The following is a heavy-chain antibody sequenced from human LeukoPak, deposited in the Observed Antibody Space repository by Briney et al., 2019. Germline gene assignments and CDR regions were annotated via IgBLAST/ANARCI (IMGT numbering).Heavy chain of an antibody. CDR2: IYYSGST. D-gene: IGHD5-12*01. CDR3: ARQGYSAYEILDY. J-gene: IGHJ4*01. CDR1: GGSISSYY. Sequence: SETLSLTCTVSGGSISSYYWSWIRQPPGKGLEWIGYIYYSGSTNYNPSLKSRVTISVDTSKNQFSLKLSSVTAADTAVYYCARQGYSAYEILDYWGHGTLVTVSS. V-gene: IGHV4-59*08.